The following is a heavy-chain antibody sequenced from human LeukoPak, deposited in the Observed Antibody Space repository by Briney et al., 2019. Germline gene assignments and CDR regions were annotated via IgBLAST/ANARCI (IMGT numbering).Heavy chain of an antibody. J-gene: IGHJ4*02. CDR3: AKDPSSRYSSIDY. D-gene: IGHD5-18*01. CDR2: IRYDGSNK. CDR1: GFTFSSYG. Sequence: GGSLRLSCAASGFTFSSYGMHWVRQAPGKGLEWVAFIRYDGSNKYYADSVKGRFTISRDNSKNTLYLQMNSQRAEDTAVYYCAKDPSSRYSSIDYWGQGTLVTVSS. V-gene: IGHV3-30*02.